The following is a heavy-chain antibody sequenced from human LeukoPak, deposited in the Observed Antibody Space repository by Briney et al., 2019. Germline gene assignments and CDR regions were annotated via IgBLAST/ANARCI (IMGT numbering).Heavy chain of an antibody. D-gene: IGHD5-24*01. CDR3: TTGFRGGFHVY. CDR1: EFAFSNAW. V-gene: IGHV3-15*01. J-gene: IGHJ4*02. Sequence: TGGSLRLSCAPPEFAFSNAWMSWGRQAPGKGLEWGGRIKSKTDGGTTDYAAPVKGRFTISRDASKNTLYLQMNSLQTEKPTTYYCTTGFRGGFHVYWGQGTLVSVSS. CDR2: IKSKTDGGTT.